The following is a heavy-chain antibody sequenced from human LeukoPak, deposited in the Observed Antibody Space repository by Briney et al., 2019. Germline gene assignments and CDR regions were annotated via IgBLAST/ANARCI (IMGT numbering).Heavy chain of an antibody. CDR1: GGSFSGYY. J-gene: IGHJ5*02. V-gene: IGHV4-34*01. Sequence: PSETLSLTCAVYGGSFSGYYWSWIRQPPGKGLEWIGEINHSGSTNYNPSLKSRVTISVDTSKNQFSLKLSSVTAADTAVYYCARHGSYWFDPWGQRTLVTVSS. CDR3: ARHGSYWFDP. D-gene: IGHD1-26*01. CDR2: INHSGST.